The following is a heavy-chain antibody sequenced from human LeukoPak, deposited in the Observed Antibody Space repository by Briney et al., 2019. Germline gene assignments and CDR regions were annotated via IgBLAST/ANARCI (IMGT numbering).Heavy chain of an antibody. Sequence: ASVKVSCKASGYSLTTYYMHWVRQAPGQGLEWMAIINPSGGSTNYAQKFQGRVTMTRDTPTNTVYMELSSLRTEDTAVYYCARDLGPTVTTDVGWFDPWGQGTLVTVSS. CDR1: GYSLTTYY. D-gene: IGHD4-17*01. CDR2: INPSGGST. J-gene: IGHJ5*02. CDR3: ARDLGPTVTTDVGWFDP. V-gene: IGHV1-46*01.